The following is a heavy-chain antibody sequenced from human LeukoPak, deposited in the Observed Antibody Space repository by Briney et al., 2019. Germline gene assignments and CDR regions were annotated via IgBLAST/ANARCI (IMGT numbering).Heavy chain of an antibody. CDR3: ARSTMVRGYYYYYYMDV. J-gene: IGHJ6*03. CDR2: IYYSGST. D-gene: IGHD3-10*01. V-gene: IGHV4-59*01. Sequence: SETLSLTCTVSGGSISSYYWSWIRQPPGKGLEWIGYIYYSGSTNYNPSLKSRVTISVDTSKNQFSLKLSSVTAADTAVYYCARSTMVRGYYYYYYMDVWGKGTTVTISS. CDR1: GGSISSYY.